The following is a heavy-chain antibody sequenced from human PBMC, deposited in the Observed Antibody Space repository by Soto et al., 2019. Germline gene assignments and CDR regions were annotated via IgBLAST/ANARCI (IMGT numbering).Heavy chain of an antibody. CDR1: GFTFISSF. CDR2: INQDGGGT. CDR3: ARYFRGSGRYFFDY. V-gene: IGHV3-7*03. J-gene: IGHJ4*02. D-gene: IGHD6-19*01. Sequence: GSLRLSCVASGFTFISSFMGWVRQAPGKGLEWVANINQDGGGTYYVDSVEGRFTISRDNAKDSLYLQMNSLRGEDTAVYYCARYFRGSGRYFFDYWGQGTLVTVSS.